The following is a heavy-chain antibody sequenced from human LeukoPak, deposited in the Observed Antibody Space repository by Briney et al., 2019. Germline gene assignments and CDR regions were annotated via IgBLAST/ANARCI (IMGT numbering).Heavy chain of an antibody. CDR2: IYSGGKT. CDR3: ARDRLHYGEYEKTLDY. CDR1: GLFVSSDY. Sequence: GGSLRLSCAVSGLFVSSDYMTWVRQAPGKGLEWVSLIYSGGKTYYTDSVKGRFTISRDNSNKTLFLQMNGLRAEDTAVYYCARDRLHYGEYEKTLDYWGQGTLVTVSS. J-gene: IGHJ4*02. D-gene: IGHD4-17*01. V-gene: IGHV3-53*01.